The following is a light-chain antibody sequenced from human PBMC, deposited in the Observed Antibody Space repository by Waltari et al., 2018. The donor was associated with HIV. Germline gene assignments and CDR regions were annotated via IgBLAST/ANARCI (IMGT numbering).Light chain of an antibody. J-gene: IGLJ2*01. V-gene: IGLV2-8*01. CDR3: TSYAGINPVA. CDR2: EVN. Sequence: QSALTQPPSASGSPGPSVTISCTGTSSDVGRYDYVSWYQQHPGKAPNLLIYEVNKRPSGVPDRFSGSKSGNTASLTVSGLQAEDEAEYYCTSYAGINPVAFGGGTNLTVL. CDR1: SSDVGRYDY.